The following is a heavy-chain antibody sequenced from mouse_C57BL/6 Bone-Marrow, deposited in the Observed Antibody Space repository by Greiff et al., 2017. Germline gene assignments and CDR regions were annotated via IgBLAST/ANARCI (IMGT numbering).Heavy chain of an antibody. CDR1: GYSITSGYY. CDR3: ARGRGIYYDCGVGCAY. D-gene: IGHD2-4*01. J-gene: IGHJ3*01. Sequence: VQLKASGPGLVKPSQSLSLTCSVTGYSITSGYYWNWIRQFPGNKLEWMGYLSYDGSHNYTPSIKNRISITRVPSKNHFFLKLNSVTTEDTATYYCARGRGIYYDCGVGCAYGGQGTLVTVSA. CDR2: LSYDGSH. V-gene: IGHV3-6*01.